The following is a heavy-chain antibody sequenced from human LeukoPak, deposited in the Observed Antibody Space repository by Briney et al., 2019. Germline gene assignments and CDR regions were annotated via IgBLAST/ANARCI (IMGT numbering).Heavy chain of an antibody. CDR1: GGSIISSNW. D-gene: IGHD3-9*01. Sequence: ETLSLTCAVSGGSIISSNWWTWVRQAPGKGLEWVSVIYSGGSTYYADSVKGRFTVSRDNSKNTLYLQMNSLRAEDTAVYYCARAHTYYDILTGYSASNYFDYWGQGTLVTVSS. V-gene: IGHV3-66*01. CDR2: IYSGGST. J-gene: IGHJ4*02. CDR3: ARAHTYYDILTGYSASNYFDY.